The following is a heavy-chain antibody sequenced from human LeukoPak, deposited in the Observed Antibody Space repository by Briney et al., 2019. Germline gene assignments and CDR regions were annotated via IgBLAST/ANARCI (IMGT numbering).Heavy chain of an antibody. CDR1: GGSFSGYY. V-gene: IGHV4-34*01. CDR3: ARQRRALYYYDSSGQFLFDY. Sequence: SETLSLTCAVYGGSFSGYYWSWIRQPPGKRLEWIGEINHSGSTNYNPSLKSRVTISVDTSKNQFSLKLSSVTAADTAVYYCARQRRALYYYDSSGQFLFDYWGQGTLVTVSS. CDR2: INHSGST. J-gene: IGHJ4*02. D-gene: IGHD3-22*01.